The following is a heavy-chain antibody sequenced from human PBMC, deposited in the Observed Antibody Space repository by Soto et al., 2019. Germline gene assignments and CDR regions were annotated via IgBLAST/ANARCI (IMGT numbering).Heavy chain of an antibody. CDR2: IYRTGST. CDR1: GGSFTSNNG. J-gene: IGHJ4*02. V-gene: IGHV4-4*02. D-gene: IGHD1-7*01. CDR3: ASRDPGTSVDY. Sequence: SETLSLTCAVSGGSFTSNNGWTWVRQPPGQGLEWIGEIYRTGSTNYNPSLKSRLTISLDKSENQFSLKVTSLTAADTAVYYCASRDPGTSVDYWGQGTLVTGS.